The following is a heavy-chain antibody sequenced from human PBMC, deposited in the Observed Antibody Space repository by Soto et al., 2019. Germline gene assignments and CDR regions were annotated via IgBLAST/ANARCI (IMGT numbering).Heavy chain of an antibody. CDR2: INPNSGGT. J-gene: IGHJ4*02. D-gene: IGHD5-18*01. CDR1: GYTFTGYY. V-gene: IGHV1-2*04. CDR3: ARVADTAMDVRGPFGY. Sequence: GASVKVSCKASGYTFTGYYMRWVRQAPGQGLEWMGWINPNSGGTNYAQKFQGWVTMTRDTSISTAYMELSRLRSDDTAVYYCARVADTAMDVRGPFGYWGQGTLVTVSS.